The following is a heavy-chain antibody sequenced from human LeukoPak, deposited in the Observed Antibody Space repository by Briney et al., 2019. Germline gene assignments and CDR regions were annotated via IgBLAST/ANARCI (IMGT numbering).Heavy chain of an antibody. V-gene: IGHV1-69*06. D-gene: IGHD3-10*01. Sequence: GASVKVSCKASGGTFSSYAISWVRQAPGQGLEWMGGIIPIFGTANYAQKFQGRVTITADKSTSTAYMELSSLRSEDTAVYYCARGPTYYYGSGSSTPAYYYYYMDVWGKGTTVTVSS. CDR1: GGTFSSYA. J-gene: IGHJ6*03. CDR2: IIPIFGTA. CDR3: ARGPTYYYGSGSSTPAYYYYYMDV.